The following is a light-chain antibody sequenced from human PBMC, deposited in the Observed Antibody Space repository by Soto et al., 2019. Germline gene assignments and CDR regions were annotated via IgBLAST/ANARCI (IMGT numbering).Light chain of an antibody. CDR3: HQRSNWPIT. V-gene: IGKV3-11*01. CDR1: QSFSCY. J-gene: IGKJ5*01. Sequence: EIVLTQSPATLSLSPGERATLSCRASQSFSCYLAWYQQKPGQAPRLLIYDASNWPTGIPARFSGSGSGKDFTLTISSLEPEDVAVYYCHQRSNWPITFGQGTRLEIK. CDR2: DAS.